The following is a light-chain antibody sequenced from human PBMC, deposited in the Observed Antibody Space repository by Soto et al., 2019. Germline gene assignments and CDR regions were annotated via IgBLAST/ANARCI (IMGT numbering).Light chain of an antibody. CDR2: EDI. Sequence: QSVLTQPASVSGSPGQSSTISCTGTSSDVGSYSLLSWYQHHPGKAPKLIIYEDIKGPSGVSNRFSGSKSGNTASLRISGLQAEDEADYYCYTYAGGSTYLFGTGTKLTVL. CDR3: YTYAGGSTYL. V-gene: IGLV2-23*01. J-gene: IGLJ1*01. CDR1: SSDVGSYSL.